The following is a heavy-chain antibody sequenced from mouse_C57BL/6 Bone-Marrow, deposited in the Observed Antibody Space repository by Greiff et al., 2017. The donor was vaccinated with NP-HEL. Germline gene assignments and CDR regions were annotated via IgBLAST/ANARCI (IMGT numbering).Heavy chain of an antibody. V-gene: IGHV1-26*01. CDR2: INPNNGGT. J-gene: IGHJ1*03. Sequence: VQLQQSGPELVKPGASVKISCKASGYTFTDYYMNWVKQSHGKSLEWIGDINPNNGGTSYNQKFKGKATLTVDKSSSTAYMELRSLTSEDSAVYYCARGGVLRPPGYFDVWGTGTTVTVSS. CDR3: ARGGVLRPPGYFDV. CDR1: GYTFTDYY. D-gene: IGHD1-2*01.